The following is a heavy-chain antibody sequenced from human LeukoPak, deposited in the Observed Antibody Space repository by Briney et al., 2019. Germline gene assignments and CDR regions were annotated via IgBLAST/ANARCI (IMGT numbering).Heavy chain of an antibody. Sequence: GGSLRLSCATSGFMFSSYRMHWVRQAPGKGLVWVSRINSDGSSTSYVDSVKGRFTISRDNAKNTLYLQMNSLRAEDTAVYYCATSMAGHNWFDPWGQGTLVTVSS. J-gene: IGHJ5*02. CDR1: GFMFSSYR. D-gene: IGHD6-6*01. CDR3: ATSMAGHNWFDP. CDR2: INSDGSST. V-gene: IGHV3-74*01.